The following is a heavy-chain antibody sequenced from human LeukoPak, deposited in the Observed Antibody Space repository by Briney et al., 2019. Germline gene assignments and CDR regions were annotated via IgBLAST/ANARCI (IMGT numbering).Heavy chain of an antibody. Sequence: SETLSLTCAVSGYSISSGYYWGWIRQPPGKGLEWIGGIYNSGSTYYNPSLKSRVTISVDTSKNQFSLKLISVTAADTAVYYCARRDYYYYYMDVWGKGTTVTVSS. V-gene: IGHV4-38-2*01. CDR2: IYNSGST. J-gene: IGHJ6*03. CDR1: GYSISSGYY. CDR3: ARRDYYYYYMDV.